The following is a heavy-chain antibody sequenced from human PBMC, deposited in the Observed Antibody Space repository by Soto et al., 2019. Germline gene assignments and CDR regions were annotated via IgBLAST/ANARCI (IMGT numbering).Heavy chain of an antibody. D-gene: IGHD3-16*02. CDR3: ASRIEDWFDP. CDR1: GGSISSYY. CDR2: IYYSGST. V-gene: IGHV4-59*01. J-gene: IGHJ5*02. Sequence: SETLSLTCPVSGGSISSYYWSWIRQPPGKGLEWIGYIYYSGSTNYNPSLKSRVTISVDTSKNQFSLKLSSVTAADTAVYYCASRIEDWFDPWGQGTLVTVSS.